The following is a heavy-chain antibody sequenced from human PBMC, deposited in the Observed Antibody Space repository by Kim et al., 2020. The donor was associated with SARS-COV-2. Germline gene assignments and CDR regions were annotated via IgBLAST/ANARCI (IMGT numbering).Heavy chain of an antibody. CDR3: ARHPLRSGGAGP. CDR2: IYYSGST. J-gene: IGHJ5*02. Sequence: SETLSLTCTVSGGSISSSSYYWGWIRQPPGKGLEWIGSIYYSGSTYYNPSLKSRVTISVDTSKNQFSLKLSSVTAADTAVYYCARHPLRSGGAGPWGQGTLVTVSS. D-gene: IGHD2-15*01. V-gene: IGHV4-39*01. CDR1: GGSISSSSYY.